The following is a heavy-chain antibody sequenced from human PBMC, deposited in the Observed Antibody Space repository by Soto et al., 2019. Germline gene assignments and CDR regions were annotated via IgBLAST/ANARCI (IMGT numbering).Heavy chain of an antibody. CDR2: VIPIFGTA. J-gene: IGHJ5*02. V-gene: IGHV1-69*06. CDR1: GGTFSSYA. D-gene: IGHD6-13*01. CDR3: AWMRQQLVVGWFDP. Sequence: ASVKVSCKASGGTFSSYAISWVRQAPGQGLEWMGGVIPIFGTANYAQKFQGRVTITADKSTSTAYMELSSLRSEDTAVYYCAWMRQQLVVGWFDPWGQGTLVTVSS.